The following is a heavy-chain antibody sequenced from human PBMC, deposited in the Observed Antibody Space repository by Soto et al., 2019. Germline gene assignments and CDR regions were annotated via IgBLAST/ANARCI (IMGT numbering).Heavy chain of an antibody. Sequence: ASVKVSCKASGGTFSSYAISWVRQAPGQGLEWMGGIIPIFGTANYAQKFQGRATITADKSTSTAYMELSSLRSEDTAVYYRARGFDRFAYSSSPHYFDYWGQGTLVTVSS. V-gene: IGHV1-69*06. D-gene: IGHD6-6*01. J-gene: IGHJ4*02. CDR2: IIPIFGTA. CDR1: GGTFSSYA. CDR3: ARGFDRFAYSSSPHYFDY.